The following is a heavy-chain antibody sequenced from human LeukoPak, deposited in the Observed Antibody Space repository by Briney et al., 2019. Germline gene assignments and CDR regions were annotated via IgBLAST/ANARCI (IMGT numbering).Heavy chain of an antibody. Sequence: PSETLSLTCTVSGGSISSSSYYWGWIRQPPGKGLEWIGSIYYSGSTYYNPSLKSRVTISVDTSKNQFSLKLSSVTAADTAVYYCARDRSSGCFQTFDYWGQGTLVTVSS. CDR1: GGSISSSSYY. J-gene: IGHJ4*02. D-gene: IGHD3-22*01. CDR3: ARDRSSGCFQTFDY. CDR2: IYYSGST. V-gene: IGHV4-39*07.